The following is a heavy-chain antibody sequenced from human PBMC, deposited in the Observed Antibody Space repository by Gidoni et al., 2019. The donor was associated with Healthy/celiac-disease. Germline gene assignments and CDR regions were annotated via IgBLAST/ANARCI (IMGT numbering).Heavy chain of an antibody. V-gene: IGHV3-33*01. J-gene: IGHJ6*02. CDR2: IGYDGSNK. CDR1: GFPFRSYG. Sequence: VQLVSSGGGVVQPCSSLRLSCAASGFPFRSYGMHWLRQAPGKGLEWVGVIGYDGSNKYYADSVKGRFTIYRDNSKNTLYLQMNSLRAEDTAVYYCARDKISLVVPAGYDYYYGMDVWGQGTTVTVSS. D-gene: IGHD2-2*01. CDR3: ARDKISLVVPAGYDYYYGMDV.